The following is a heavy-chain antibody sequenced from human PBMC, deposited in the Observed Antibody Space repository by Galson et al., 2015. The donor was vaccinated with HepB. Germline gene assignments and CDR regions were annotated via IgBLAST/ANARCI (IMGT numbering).Heavy chain of an antibody. Sequence: SLRLSCAASGFTFSRYGMNWVRQAPGKGLEWVSFIHYDGNNEYYADSVRGRFTISRDNSRNTLYLQVNSLRADDTAVYFCATSTFCSAGACYGGTYEYWGQGTLVTVSS. CDR1: GFTFSRYG. J-gene: IGHJ4*02. D-gene: IGHD2-15*01. V-gene: IGHV3-30*02. CDR2: IHYDGNNE. CDR3: ATSTFCSAGACYGGTYEY.